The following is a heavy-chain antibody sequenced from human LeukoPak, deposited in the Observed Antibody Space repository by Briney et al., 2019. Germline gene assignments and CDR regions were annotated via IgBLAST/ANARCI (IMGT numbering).Heavy chain of an antibody. Sequence: GGSLRLSCSASGFTFSSYAMHWVRQAPGKGLEYVSAISPNGGSTYYADSVKGRFTIPRDNSKNTLYLQMSSLRAEDTAVYYCVRRCSSSSCYADWGQGTLVTVSS. J-gene: IGHJ4*02. CDR1: GFTFSSYA. CDR3: VRRCSSSSCYAD. V-gene: IGHV3-64D*06. D-gene: IGHD2-2*01. CDR2: ISPNGGST.